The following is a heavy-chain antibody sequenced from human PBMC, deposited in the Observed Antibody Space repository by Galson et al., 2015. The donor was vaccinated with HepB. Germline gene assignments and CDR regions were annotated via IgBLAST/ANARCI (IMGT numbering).Heavy chain of an antibody. J-gene: IGHJ4*02. CDR3: ARHPPIWIRSGIAVGTIDY. V-gene: IGHV5-51*03. D-gene: IGHD6-19*01. CDR1: GYSFTSYW. Sequence: QSGAEVKKPGESLKISCKGSGYSFTSYWIGWVRQMPGKGLEWMGIIYPGDSDTRYSPSFQGQVTISADKSISTAYQQWSSLESSDTAMYYCARHPPIWIRSGIAVGTIDYWGQGTLVTVSS. CDR2: IYPGDSDT.